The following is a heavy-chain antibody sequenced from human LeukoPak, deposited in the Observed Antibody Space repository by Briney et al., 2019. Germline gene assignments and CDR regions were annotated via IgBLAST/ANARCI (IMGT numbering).Heavy chain of an antibody. J-gene: IGHJ2*01. V-gene: IGHV4-38-2*02. D-gene: IGHD1-26*01. CDR1: GYSISSGYH. CDR2: IYHSGST. Sequence: SETLSLTCSVSGYSISSGYHWGWIRQPPGKGLEWIGSIYHSGSTYHNPSLKSRVTMSVDTSKNQFSLKLSSVTAADTAVYYCARHTTSQLWYLDLWGRGTLVTVSS. CDR3: ARHTTSQLWYLDL.